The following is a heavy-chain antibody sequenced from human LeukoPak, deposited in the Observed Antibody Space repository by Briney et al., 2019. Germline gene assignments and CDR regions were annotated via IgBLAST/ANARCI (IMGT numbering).Heavy chain of an antibody. CDR2: INPSGGST. Sequence: ASVKVSCKASGYTFTSYYMHWVRQAPGQGLEWMGIINPSGGSTSYAQKFQGRVTMTRDMSTSTVYMELSSLRSEDTAVYYCARVGYSYGGYYYYYMDVWGKGTTVTVSS. CDR1: GYTFTSYY. D-gene: IGHD5-18*01. CDR3: ARVGYSYGGYYYYYMDV. V-gene: IGHV1-46*01. J-gene: IGHJ6*03.